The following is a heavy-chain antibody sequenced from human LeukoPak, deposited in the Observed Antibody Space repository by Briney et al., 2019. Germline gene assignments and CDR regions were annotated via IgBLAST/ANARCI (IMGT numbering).Heavy chain of an antibody. Sequence: SETLSLTCTVSGGSISSYYWGWIRQPPGKGLEWIGSIYYSGSTTYNPSLKSRVTMSVDTSKNQFSLKLSSVTAADTAVYYCARDSGTTGEVKFDPWGQGTLVTVSS. V-gene: IGHV4-59*12. CDR2: IYYSGST. CDR3: ARDSGTTGEVKFDP. D-gene: IGHD3-10*01. CDR1: GGSISSYY. J-gene: IGHJ5*02.